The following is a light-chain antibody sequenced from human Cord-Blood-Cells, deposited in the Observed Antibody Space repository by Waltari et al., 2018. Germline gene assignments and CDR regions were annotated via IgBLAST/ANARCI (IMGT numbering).Light chain of an antibody. CDR3: SSYTSSSTWV. CDR1: SSYVGGYNY. J-gene: IGLJ3*02. Sequence: QSALTHPASVSGSTGQSITISCPGTSSYVGGYNYVSWYQQHPGKAPKLMIYDVSNRPSGVSNRFSGSKSGNTAPLTISGLQAEDEADYYCSSYTSSSTWVFGGVTKLTVL. CDR2: DVS. V-gene: IGLV2-14*03.